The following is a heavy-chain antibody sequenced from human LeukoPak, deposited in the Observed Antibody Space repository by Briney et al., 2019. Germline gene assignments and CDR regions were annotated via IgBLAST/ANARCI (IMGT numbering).Heavy chain of an antibody. CDR1: GFTLSSYW. V-gene: IGHV3-7*04. CDR2: IKQDGSEI. CDR3: ARADYGGNLFFDY. J-gene: IGHJ4*02. Sequence: GGSLRLSCAASGFTLSSYWMSWVRQAPGKGLEWVANIKQDGSEINYVDSVKGRFTISRDNAKNSMLLQMNSLRAEDTAVYYCARADYGGNLFFDYWGQGALATVSS. D-gene: IGHD4-23*01.